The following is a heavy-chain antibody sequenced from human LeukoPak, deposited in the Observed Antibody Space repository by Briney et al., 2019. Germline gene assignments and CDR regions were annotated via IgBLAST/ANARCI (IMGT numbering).Heavy chain of an antibody. CDR1: GFTLSSYG. J-gene: IGHJ4*02. CDR3: AKDHPPGIVAIGIFDY. Sequence: GGSLRLSCAASGFTLSSYGMHWVRQAPGKGLEWVTFIQDDGSNKYYADSVEGRFTISRDKSKNTLYLHMNSLRAEDTAVYYCAKDHPPGIVAIGIFDYWGQGTLVTVSS. CDR2: IQDDGSNK. V-gene: IGHV3-30*02. D-gene: IGHD5-12*01.